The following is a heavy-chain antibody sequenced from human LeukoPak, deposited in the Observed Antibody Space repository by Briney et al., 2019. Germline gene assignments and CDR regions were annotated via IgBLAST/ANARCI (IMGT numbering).Heavy chain of an antibody. Sequence: PSETLSLTCAVYGGSFSGYYWSWIRQPPGKGLEWIGEINHSGSTNYNPSLKSRVTISVDTSKNQFSLKLSSVTAADTAVYYCARGGLKGYSSSWYAADHWGQETLVTVSS. CDR1: GGSFSGYY. CDR3: ARGGLKGYSSSWYAADH. V-gene: IGHV4-34*01. D-gene: IGHD6-13*01. CDR2: INHSGST. J-gene: IGHJ4*02.